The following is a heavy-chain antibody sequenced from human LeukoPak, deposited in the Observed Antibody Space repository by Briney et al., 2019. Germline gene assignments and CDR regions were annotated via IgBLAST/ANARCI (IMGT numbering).Heavy chain of an antibody. J-gene: IGHJ4*02. D-gene: IGHD6-13*01. CDR3: ARDLGIAAAGTFDY. Sequence: GGSLRLSCAASGFTFSSYVMSWVRQAPGKGLEWVSTISGNGRNTYYADSVKGRFTISRDNSKITLYLEMNSLRAEDTAVYYCARDLGIAAAGTFDYWGQGTLVTVSS. V-gene: IGHV3-23*01. CDR2: ISGNGRNT. CDR1: GFTFSSYV.